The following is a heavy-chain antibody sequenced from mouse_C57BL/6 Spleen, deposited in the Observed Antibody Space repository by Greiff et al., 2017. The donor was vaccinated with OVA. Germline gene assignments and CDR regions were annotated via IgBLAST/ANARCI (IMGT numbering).Heavy chain of an antibody. Sequence: QVQLQQPGPELVKPGASVKLSCKASGYTFTNYWMHWVKQSPGKGLEWIGMIHPNSGSTNYNEKFKSKATLTVDKSSSTAYMQLSSLTSEDSAVYYCARWSWDYWGQGTTLTVSS. J-gene: IGHJ2*01. V-gene: IGHV1-64*01. CDR2: IHPNSGST. CDR1: GYTFTNYW. CDR3: ARWSWDY.